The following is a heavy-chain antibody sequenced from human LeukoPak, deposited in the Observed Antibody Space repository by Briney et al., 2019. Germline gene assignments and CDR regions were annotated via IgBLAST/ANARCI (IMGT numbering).Heavy chain of an antibody. CDR3: ARGGIAAADY. CDR1: GRSTSSYS. V-gene: IGHV4-59*01. Sequence: SETLSLACTVSGRSTSSYSGSWIRQPPGKGLEWIGYIYYSGSTNYTPSTKSRVTITVDASKDQLSLKLSSVTAADTAVYYCARGGIAAADYWGQGTLVTVSS. D-gene: IGHD6-13*01. J-gene: IGHJ4*02. CDR2: IYYSGST.